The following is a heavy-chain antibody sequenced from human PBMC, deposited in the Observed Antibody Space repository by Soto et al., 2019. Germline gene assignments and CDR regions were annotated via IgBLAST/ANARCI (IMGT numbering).Heavy chain of an antibody. D-gene: IGHD3-3*01. CDR2: IYPGDSDT. J-gene: IGHJ6*02. Sequence: LKISCKGSGYSFTSYWIGGVRQMPGKVLEWMGIIYPGDSDTRYSPSFQGQVTISADKSISTAYLQWSSLKASDTAMYYCARLGDFWSSAYYYGMDVWGQGTTVTVSS. CDR1: GYSFTSYW. V-gene: IGHV5-51*01. CDR3: ARLGDFWSSAYYYGMDV.